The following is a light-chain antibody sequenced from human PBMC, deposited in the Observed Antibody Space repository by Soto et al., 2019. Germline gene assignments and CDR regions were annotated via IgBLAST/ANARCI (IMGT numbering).Light chain of an antibody. CDR1: QSVNSN. J-gene: IGKJ1*01. CDR2: GAS. V-gene: IGKV3-15*01. CDR3: QQYKSYSSWT. Sequence: EIVMPQSPATLSVSPESGVTLSCRASQSVNSNLAWYQQKPGQAPRLLIYGASMRAIGIPARFSGSGSGTEFTLTISSLQPDDFATYYCQQYKSYSSWTFGQGTKVDI.